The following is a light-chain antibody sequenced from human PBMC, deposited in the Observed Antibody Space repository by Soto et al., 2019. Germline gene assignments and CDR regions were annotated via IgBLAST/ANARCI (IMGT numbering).Light chain of an antibody. J-gene: IGKJ4*01. CDR3: QQSDSAPLT. CDR2: AAI. V-gene: IGKV1-39*01. Sequence: DIQMTQSPSSLSASVGDSVTITCRASQSISSYLNWYQQKPGKAPRLLIYAAINLQSGVPSKFSGRASGTDFTLTISSLQPEDCATYYCQQSDSAPLTFGGGTKVEIK. CDR1: QSISSY.